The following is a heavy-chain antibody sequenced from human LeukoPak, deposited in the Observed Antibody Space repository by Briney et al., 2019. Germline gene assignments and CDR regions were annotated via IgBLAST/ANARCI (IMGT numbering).Heavy chain of an antibody. CDR2: INPNSGGT. Sequence: ASVKVSCKASGYTFTGYYIHWVRQAPGQGLEWMGRINPNSGGTNYAQKFQGRVTMTRDTSISTAYMELSRLRSDDTAVYYCARGGDIVVVPAAIFDYWGQGTLVTVSS. V-gene: IGHV1-2*06. D-gene: IGHD2-2*01. CDR1: GYTFTGYY. J-gene: IGHJ4*02. CDR3: ARGGDIVVVPAAIFDY.